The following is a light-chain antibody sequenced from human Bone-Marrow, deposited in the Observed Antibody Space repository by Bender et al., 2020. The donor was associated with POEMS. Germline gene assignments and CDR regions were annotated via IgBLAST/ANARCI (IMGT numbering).Light chain of an antibody. J-gene: IGLJ2*01. Sequence: ELTQPPAVSVSPGQTATITCSGDKLGDKYVCWYQQKPGQSPVLVIYQDNKRPSGIPERFSGSNSGNTATLTISGTQAADEAFYYCQSWDSSAVVFCGGTKLTVL. CDR1: KLGDKY. CDR3: QSWDSSAVV. V-gene: IGLV3-1*01. CDR2: QDN.